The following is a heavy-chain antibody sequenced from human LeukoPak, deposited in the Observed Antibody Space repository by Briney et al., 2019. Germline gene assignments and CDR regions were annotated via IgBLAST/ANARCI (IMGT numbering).Heavy chain of an antibody. CDR2: ISGSGGST. D-gene: IGHD2-21*02. J-gene: IGHJ4*02. CDR1: GFTFSSYA. CDR3: AKFRTAFVVVTAIVY. Sequence: GGSLRLSCAASGFTFSSYAMSWVRQAPGKGLEWVSAISGSGGSTYYADSVKGRFTISRDNSKNTLYLQMNSLRAEDTAVYYYAKFRTAFVVVTAIVYWGQGTLVTVSS. V-gene: IGHV3-23*01.